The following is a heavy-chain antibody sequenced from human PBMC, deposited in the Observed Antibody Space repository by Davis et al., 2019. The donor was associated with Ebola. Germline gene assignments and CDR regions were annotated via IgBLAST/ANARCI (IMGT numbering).Heavy chain of an antibody. V-gene: IGHV3-74*01. CDR3: MSLSGAS. Sequence: GESLKISCAVSGFDFTNSWMSWVRQRPGEGLVWVSHINRDGTTTNYADSVEGRFTISRDNAKNTLYLKMNSLRVQETAVYYCMSLSGASWGPGTLVTVSS. CDR2: INRDGTTT. CDR1: GFDFTNSW. D-gene: IGHD3-10*01. J-gene: IGHJ5*02.